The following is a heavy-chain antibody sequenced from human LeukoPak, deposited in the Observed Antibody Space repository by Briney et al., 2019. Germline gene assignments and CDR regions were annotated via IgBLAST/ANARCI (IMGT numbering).Heavy chain of an antibody. CDR3: ARGKGSSSWYFY. Sequence: ASVKVSCKVSGYTLTELSMHWVRQAPGKGLEWMGGFDPEDGETIYAQKFQGRVTMTEDTSTDTAYMELSSLRSDDTAVYYCARGKGSSSWYFYWGQGTLVTVSS. J-gene: IGHJ4*02. CDR2: FDPEDGET. V-gene: IGHV1-24*01. CDR1: GYTLTELS. D-gene: IGHD6-13*01.